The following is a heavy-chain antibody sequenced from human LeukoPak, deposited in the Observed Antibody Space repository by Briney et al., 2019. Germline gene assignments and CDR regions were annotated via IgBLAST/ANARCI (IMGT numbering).Heavy chain of an antibody. Sequence: GGSLRLSCAASGFTFSSYAMSWVRQAPGKGLEWVSAISGSGGSTYYADSVKGRFTISRDNSKSTLYLQMNSLRAEDTAVYYCALPVGATLADYWGQGTLVTVSS. CDR2: ISGSGGST. V-gene: IGHV3-23*01. CDR1: GFTFSSYA. CDR3: ALPVGATLADY. J-gene: IGHJ4*02. D-gene: IGHD1-26*01.